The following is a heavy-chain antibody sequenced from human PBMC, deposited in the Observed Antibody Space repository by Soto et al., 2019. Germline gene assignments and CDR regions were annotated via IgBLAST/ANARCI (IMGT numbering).Heavy chain of an antibody. J-gene: IGHJ4*02. V-gene: IGHV3-43*01. CDR1: GFAFDAFT. Sequence: EVQLVQSGGVVVQPGGSLRLSCAASGFAFDAFTMHWVRQAPGKGLEWVSLIDWDGGFTYYADSVKGRFTISRDNSKNSLYLQMNSLRTEDTALYYCAAYSSGSTLAFDYWGQGTLVTVSS. CDR3: AAYSSGSTLAFDY. CDR2: IDWDGGFT. D-gene: IGHD5-12*01.